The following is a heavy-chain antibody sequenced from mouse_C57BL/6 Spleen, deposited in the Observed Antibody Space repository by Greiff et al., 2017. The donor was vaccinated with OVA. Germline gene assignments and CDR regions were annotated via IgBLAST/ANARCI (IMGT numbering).Heavy chain of an antibody. D-gene: IGHD1-1*01. J-gene: IGHJ3*01. V-gene: IGHV1-81*01. Sequence: QVQLQQSGAELARPGASVKLSCKASGYTFTSYGISWVKQRTGQGLEWIGEIYPRSGNTYYNEKFKGKATLTADKSSSTAYMELRSLTSEDSAVYFCARSSITTGGDWFAYWGQGTLVTVSA. CDR2: IYPRSGNT. CDR1: GYTFTSYG. CDR3: ARSSITTGGDWFAY.